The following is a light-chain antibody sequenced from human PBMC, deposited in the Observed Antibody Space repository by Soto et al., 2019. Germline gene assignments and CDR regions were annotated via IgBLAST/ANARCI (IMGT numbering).Light chain of an antibody. CDR1: QSVSGY. CDR2: ADS. V-gene: IGKV3-11*01. CDR3: QQRYNWPIT. Sequence: EIVLTPSPATLSLSPGETATPSCRASQSVSGYIGWYQQKPGQAPRLLIYADSNRATGIPARFSGSGSGTDFTLTISSLEPEDFSVYYCQQRYNWPITFGQGTRLEIK. J-gene: IGKJ5*01.